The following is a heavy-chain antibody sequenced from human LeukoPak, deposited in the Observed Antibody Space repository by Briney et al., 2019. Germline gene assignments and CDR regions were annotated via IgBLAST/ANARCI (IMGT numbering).Heavy chain of an antibody. Sequence: ASVKVSCKASGYTFTTYGISWVRQAPGQGLEWMGWISAYNGKTNYAQKFQGRVTMTTDTSTSTAYMELRSLRYDDTAVYYCARRTTEDLSYYYYGMDVWGQGTTVTVSS. CDR1: GYTFTTYG. J-gene: IGHJ6*02. CDR3: ARRTTEDLSYYYYGMDV. CDR2: ISAYNGKT. D-gene: IGHD4-17*01. V-gene: IGHV1-18*01.